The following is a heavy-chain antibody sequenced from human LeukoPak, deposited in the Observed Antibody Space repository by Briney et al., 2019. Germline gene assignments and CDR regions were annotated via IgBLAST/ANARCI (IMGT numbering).Heavy chain of an antibody. Sequence: SQTLSLTCDISGDSVSSNSAALNWIRQSPLRGLEWRGRTYYRSKWYNDYAVSVKSRITIDPDTSKNQVSLQLNSVTPEDTAVYYCTRGAPVGSSREFDYWGQGTLVTVSS. CDR3: TRGAPVGSSREFDY. CDR2: TYYRSKWYN. V-gene: IGHV6-1*01. CDR1: GDSVSSNSAA. J-gene: IGHJ4*02. D-gene: IGHD5-24*01.